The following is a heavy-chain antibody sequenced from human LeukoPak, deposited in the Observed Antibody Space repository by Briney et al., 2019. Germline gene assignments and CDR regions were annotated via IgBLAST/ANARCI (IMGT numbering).Heavy chain of an antibody. V-gene: IGHV3-23*01. CDR1: GFTFSSYA. J-gene: IGHJ4*02. Sequence: PGGSLRLSCAASGFTFSSYAMSWVRQAPGKGLEWVSAISGSGGSTYYADSAKGRFTISRDNSKNTLYLQMNSLRAEDTAVYYCAKGLEYSSSSPFDYWGQGTLVTVSS. CDR3: AKGLEYSSSSPFDY. CDR2: ISGSGGST. D-gene: IGHD6-6*01.